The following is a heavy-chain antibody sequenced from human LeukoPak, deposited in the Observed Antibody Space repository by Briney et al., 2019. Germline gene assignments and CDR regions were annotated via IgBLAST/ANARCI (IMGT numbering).Heavy chain of an antibody. Sequence: ASVKVSCKASGYTFTSYDINWVRQATGQGLEWMGWMNPNSGNTGYAQKFQGRVTMTRNTSISTAYMELSSLRSEDTAVYYCAVTGFWSDAFDIWGQGTMVTVSS. D-gene: IGHD2-8*02. CDR1: GYTFTSYD. V-gene: IGHV1-8*01. CDR3: AVTGFWSDAFDI. J-gene: IGHJ3*02. CDR2: MNPNSGNT.